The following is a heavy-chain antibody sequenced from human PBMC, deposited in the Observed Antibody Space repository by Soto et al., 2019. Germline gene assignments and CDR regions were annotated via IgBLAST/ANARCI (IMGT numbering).Heavy chain of an antibody. J-gene: IGHJ4*02. CDR2: FYPGDSDT. D-gene: IGHD3-22*01. CDR1: WYRSVNYW. CDR3: VRALVLDQYYYDSSSSLDY. Sequence: LKNSYRGSWYRSVNYWIGRVLQKPGKGLDWMWIFYPGDSDTRYIPSFQGQVTISADKSISTAYLQWSNLKASDTAIYYCVRALVLDQYYYDSSSSLDYWGQGTLVIVSS. V-gene: IGHV5-51*01.